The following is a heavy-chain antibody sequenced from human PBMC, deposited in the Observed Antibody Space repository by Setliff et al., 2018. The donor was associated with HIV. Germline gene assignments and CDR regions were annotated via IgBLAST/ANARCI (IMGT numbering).Heavy chain of an antibody. CDR1: GFIVSDYS. V-gene: IGHV3-48*01. CDR3: ARDASRSSWPRDAFDL. D-gene: IGHD6-13*01. CDR2: ISSSGSII. J-gene: IGHJ3*01. Sequence: PGGSLRLSCVVSGFIVSDYSMNWVRQAPGTGLEWVSSISSSGSIIYYADSVEGRFTISRDNAKNSLFLQMSSLTAEDTAVYYCARDASRSSWPRDAFDLWGQGTMVTVSS.